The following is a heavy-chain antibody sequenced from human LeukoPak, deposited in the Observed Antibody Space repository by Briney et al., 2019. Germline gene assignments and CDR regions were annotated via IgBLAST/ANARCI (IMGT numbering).Heavy chain of an antibody. CDR1: GYTFTGYY. CDR3: ARGQVWVRGALGWFDP. J-gene: IGHJ5*02. Sequence: ASVNVSCKASGYTFTGYYMHWVRPAPGKGLEWMGWINPNSGDTNYAQRFQGRVTMTRDTSISTAYMELSRLTSDDTAVYYCARGQVWVRGALGWFDPWGQGTLVTVSS. CDR2: INPNSGDT. D-gene: IGHD3-10*01. V-gene: IGHV1-2*02.